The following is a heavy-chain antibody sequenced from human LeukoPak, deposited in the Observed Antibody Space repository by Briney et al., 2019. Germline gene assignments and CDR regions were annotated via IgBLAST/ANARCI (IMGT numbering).Heavy chain of an antibody. J-gene: IGHJ4*02. Sequence: GESLKISFKGSGYSFNNYWIGWVRQMPGKGLEWMGIIYPGDSNTRYSPSFQGQVTISADKSISTAYLQWTSLKASDTAIYYCARQPLVRDCGGDCEFDYWGQGTRVSVSS. CDR1: GYSFNNYW. V-gene: IGHV5-51*01. CDR2: IYPGDSNT. D-gene: IGHD2-21*02. CDR3: ARQPLVRDCGGDCEFDY.